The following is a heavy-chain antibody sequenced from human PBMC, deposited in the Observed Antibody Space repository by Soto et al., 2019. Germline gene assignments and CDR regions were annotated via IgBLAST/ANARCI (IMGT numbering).Heavy chain of an antibody. V-gene: IGHV5-10-1*01. D-gene: IGHD3-10*01. CDR3: ARLTGAYGSGSYYKAPDY. J-gene: IGHJ4*02. CDR1: GYRFTSYW. Sequence: GESLKISCKGSGYRFTSYWISWVRQMPGKGLEWMGRIDPSDSYTNYSPSFQGHVTISADKSISTAYLQWSSLKASDTAMYYCARLTGAYGSGSYYKAPDYWGQGTLVTVSS. CDR2: IDPSDSYT.